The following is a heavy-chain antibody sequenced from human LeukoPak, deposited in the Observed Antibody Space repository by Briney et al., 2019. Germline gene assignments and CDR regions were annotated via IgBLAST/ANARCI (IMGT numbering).Heavy chain of an antibody. V-gene: IGHV4-59*01. J-gene: IGHJ4*02. D-gene: IGHD4-11*01. CDR3: ASKGVTTENYFDY. Sequence: SXXLSLTCTVSGGSISSYYWSWIRQPPGKGLEWIGDIYYSGSTNYNPSLKRGVTISVDTSKKKFSLKLSSVTAADTAVYYCASKGVTTENYFDYWGQGTLVTVSS. CDR1: GGSISSYY. CDR2: IYYSGST.